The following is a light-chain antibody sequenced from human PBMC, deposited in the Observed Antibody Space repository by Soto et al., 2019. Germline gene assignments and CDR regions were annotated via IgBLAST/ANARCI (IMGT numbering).Light chain of an antibody. CDR3: QQYESYSAS. Sequence: DIQMTQSPSTLSASVGDRVTITCRASQSISTWLAWYQQKPGKAPKLLIYEASTLENGVPSRFSGSGSGTEFTLTISSLQPDDYATYFCQQYESYSASFGQGTKVGIK. CDR1: QSISTW. J-gene: IGKJ1*01. V-gene: IGKV1-5*03. CDR2: EAS.